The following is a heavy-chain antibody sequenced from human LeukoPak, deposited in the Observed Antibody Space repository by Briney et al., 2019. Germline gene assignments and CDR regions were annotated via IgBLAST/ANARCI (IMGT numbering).Heavy chain of an antibody. CDR1: GFMFGRFA. Sequence: GGSLRLSCAASGFMFGRFAMSWVRQAPGKGLEWVSAISGSGGSTYYADSVKGRFTISRDNSKNTLYLQMNSLRAEDTAVYYCGRGHWGLDYWGQGALVTVSS. D-gene: IGHD7-27*01. CDR3: GRGHWGLDY. V-gene: IGHV3-23*01. J-gene: IGHJ4*02. CDR2: ISGSGGST.